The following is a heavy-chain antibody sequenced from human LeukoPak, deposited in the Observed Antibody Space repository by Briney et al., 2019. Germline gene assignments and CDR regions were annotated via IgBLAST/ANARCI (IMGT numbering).Heavy chain of an antibody. CDR1: GFTFNNYA. CDR2: ISGSGSTT. Sequence: TGGSLRLSCAASGFTFNNYAMNWVRQAPGKGLEWVSSISGSGSTTSYADSVKGRFTISRDNSKNTLSSQMNSLRVDDTAVYYCAKGYSSSYLRNAFDIWGQGTMVTVSS. V-gene: IGHV3-23*01. D-gene: IGHD2-15*01. J-gene: IGHJ3*02. CDR3: AKGYSSSYLRNAFDI.